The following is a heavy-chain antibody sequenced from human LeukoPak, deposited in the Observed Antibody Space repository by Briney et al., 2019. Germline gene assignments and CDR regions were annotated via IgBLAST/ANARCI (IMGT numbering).Heavy chain of an antibody. V-gene: IGHV3-15*01. CDR1: GFTFSNAW. CDR2: IKSKTDGGTT. D-gene: IGHD6-13*01. J-gene: IGHJ6*03. CDR3: TTEMWAAAGYYYYYYMDV. Sequence: PGGSLRLSCAASGFTFSNAWMSWVRQAPGKGLEWVGRIKSKTDGGTTDYAAPVKGRFTISRDDSKNTLYLQMNSLKTEDTAVYYCTTEMWAAAGYYYYYYMDVWGKGTTVTVSS.